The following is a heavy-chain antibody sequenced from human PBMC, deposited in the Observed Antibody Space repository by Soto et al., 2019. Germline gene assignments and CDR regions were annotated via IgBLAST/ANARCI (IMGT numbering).Heavy chain of an antibody. V-gene: IGHV3-23*01. CDR2: IGAGSDDI. Sequence: EAQLLESGGDLVQPGGSLRLTCAASGFTFSIYAVAWIRQTPGKGLEWVSVIGAGSDDIQYVDSVKGRFSISRDNSKNTLYLHMNSLRAEDTAIYYCAKYSTSGPSRFFDLWGQGTLVTVSS. J-gene: IGHJ4*02. CDR3: AKYSTSGPSRFFDL. CDR1: GFTFSIYA. D-gene: IGHD5-12*01.